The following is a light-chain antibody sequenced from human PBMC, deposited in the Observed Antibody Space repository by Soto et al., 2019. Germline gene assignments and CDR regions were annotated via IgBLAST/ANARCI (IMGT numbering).Light chain of an antibody. CDR3: AAWEDSLNPSFV. CDR2: SSN. V-gene: IGLV1-44*01. J-gene: IGLJ1*01. CDR1: RANIGSNT. Sequence: QSALTQTPSVSWTPGQKVTIFCSGSRANIGSNTVNWYQHLPGTVPKLLIYSSNQRPSAVPDRFSGSKSGTSASLAISGLQSEDEADYYCAAWEDSLNPSFVFGTGTKVTVL.